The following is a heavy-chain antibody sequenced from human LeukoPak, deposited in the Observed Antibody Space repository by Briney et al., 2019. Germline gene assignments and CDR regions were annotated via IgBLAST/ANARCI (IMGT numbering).Heavy chain of an antibody. Sequence: GGSLRLSCAASGFTFSGSAMHWVRQASGKGLEWVGRSRSKANSYATAYAASVKGRFTISRDDSKNTAYLQMNSLKTEDTAVYYCTSALALRGFDYWGQGTLVTVSS. CDR2: SRSKANSYAT. CDR1: GFTFSGSA. D-gene: IGHD3-10*01. V-gene: IGHV3-73*01. CDR3: TSALALRGFDY. J-gene: IGHJ4*02.